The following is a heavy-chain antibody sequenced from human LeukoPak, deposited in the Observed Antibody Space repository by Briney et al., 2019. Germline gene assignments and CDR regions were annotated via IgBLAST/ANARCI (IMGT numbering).Heavy chain of an antibody. Sequence: PSETLSLTCTVSGGSISSSGYYWGWVRQPPGEGLEWIASIYYSRSTSYNPSLRSRVTIPVGTSKNQFSLKLSSVTAADTALYYCVRSRDGYNLLDYWGQGTLVTVSS. CDR1: GGSISSSGYY. CDR3: VRSRDGYNLLDY. V-gene: IGHV4-39*01. CDR2: IYYSRST. D-gene: IGHD5-24*01. J-gene: IGHJ4*02.